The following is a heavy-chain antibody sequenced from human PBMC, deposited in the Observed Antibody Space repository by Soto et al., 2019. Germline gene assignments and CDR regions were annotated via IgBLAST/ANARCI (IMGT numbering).Heavy chain of an antibody. CDR1: GFNFGSYG. Sequence: EVQLLESGGGLVQPGGSLRLSCSASGFNFGSYGMSWVRQAPGKGLEWVSGLTASGLNTYYTDSVKGRFTISRDNYRNTVYLQMSGLRVEDTAVFHCAKGLGNAKEVWGQVTTVTVSS. J-gene: IGHJ6*02. CDR3: AKGLGNAKEV. V-gene: IGHV3-23*01. CDR2: LTASGLNT. D-gene: IGHD2-8*01.